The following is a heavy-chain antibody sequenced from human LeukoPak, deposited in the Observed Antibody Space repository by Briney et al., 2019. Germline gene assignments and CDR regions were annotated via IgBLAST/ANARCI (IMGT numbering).Heavy chain of an antibody. V-gene: IGHV6-1*01. CDR1: GDRVSSSSAA. J-gene: IGHJ4*02. D-gene: IGHD1-26*01. CDR3: ARDCDLRVGATACFDS. CDR2: TYYRSKWYN. Sequence: SQTLSLTCAISGDRVSSSSAAWSWIRQSPSRGLEWLGRTYYRSKWYNDYAVSVKSRITINPDTSKNQFSLQLNSVTPEDTAVYYCARDCDLRVGATACFDSWGQGTLVTVSS.